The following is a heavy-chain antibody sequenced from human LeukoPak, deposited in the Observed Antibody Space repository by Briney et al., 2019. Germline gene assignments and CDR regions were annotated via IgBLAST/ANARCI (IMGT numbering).Heavy chain of an antibody. CDR1: GFTFDDYA. CDR2: ISWNSGSI. J-gene: IGHJ6*03. CDR3: ARHFGSGCYYYHYMDV. D-gene: IGHD3-10*01. V-gene: IGHV3-9*01. Sequence: GGSLRLSCAASGFTFDDYAMHWVRQAPGKGLEWVSGISWNSGSIAYADSVKGRFTISRDNGKNSLYLQMNSLGAEDTAAYYCARHFGSGCYYYHYMDVWGKGTTVTVSS.